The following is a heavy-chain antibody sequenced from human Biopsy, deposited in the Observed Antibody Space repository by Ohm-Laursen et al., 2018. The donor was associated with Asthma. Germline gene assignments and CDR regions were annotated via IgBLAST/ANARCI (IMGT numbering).Heavy chain of an antibody. D-gene: IGHD3-9*01. Sequence: GSSVKVSCKASGYNFISFAIHWVRQAPGQRLEWMGWVNTGNGDTKYSQKFQGRVTITRDTSASTAYMEPRSLRSEDTATSYCARTYYDFLTGQVKDVFGVWGQGTMVTVSS. CDR3: ARTYYDFLTGQVKDVFGV. V-gene: IGHV1-3*04. CDR2: VNTGNGDT. J-gene: IGHJ3*01. CDR1: GYNFISFA.